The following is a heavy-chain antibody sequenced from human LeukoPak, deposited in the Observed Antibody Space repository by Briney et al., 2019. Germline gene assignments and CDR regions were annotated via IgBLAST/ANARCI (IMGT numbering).Heavy chain of an antibody. CDR2: ISSSSSYI. J-gene: IGHJ4*02. CDR3: ARGGDWAY. D-gene: IGHD2-21*01. Sequence: GGSLRLSCAASGFTFSNAWMSWVRQAPGKGLEWVSSISSSSSYIYYADSVKGRFTISRDNAKNSLYLQMNSLRAEDTAVYYCARGGDWAYWGQGTLVTVSS. CDR1: GFTFSNAW. V-gene: IGHV3-21*01.